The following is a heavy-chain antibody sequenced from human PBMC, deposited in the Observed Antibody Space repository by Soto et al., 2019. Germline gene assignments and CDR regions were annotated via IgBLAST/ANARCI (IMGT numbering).Heavy chain of an antibody. J-gene: IGHJ4*02. V-gene: IGHV2-5*02. Sequence: QITLKESGPTLVKPTQTITLTCTFSGFSLPTDRVGVGWIRQPPGKALEWLAVIYWDDSKTYRPSLKSRLTITKDTSKIQVALTMTDMDPVDTATYYCAHAYGGRSLYWGPGTLVTVSS. CDR1: GFSLPTDRVG. CDR2: IYWDDSK. D-gene: IGHD1-26*01. CDR3: AHAYGGRSLY.